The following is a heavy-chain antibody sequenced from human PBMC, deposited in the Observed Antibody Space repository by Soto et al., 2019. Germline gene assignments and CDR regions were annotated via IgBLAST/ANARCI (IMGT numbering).Heavy chain of an antibody. J-gene: IGHJ6*02. D-gene: IGHD6-13*01. Sequence: GGSLRLSCAASGFTFSGYSMHWVRQAPGKGLEWVSSIRNKVNSYATVYAASVKGRFTVSRDDSKNTAYLQMNSLKTEDTAIYYCIPTASGLAAAWEYGLDVWGQGTTVTVSS. CDR2: IRNKVNSYAT. CDR3: IPTASGLAAAWEYGLDV. CDR1: GFTFSGYS. V-gene: IGHV3-73*01.